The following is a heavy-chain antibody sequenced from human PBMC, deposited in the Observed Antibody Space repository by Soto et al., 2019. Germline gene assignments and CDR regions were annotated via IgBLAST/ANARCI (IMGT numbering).Heavy chain of an antibody. Sequence: PGGSLRLSCAASGFTFSSHGMHWVRQAPGKGLGWVAVIWYDGSNKYNADSVKGRFTISRDNSKNTLYLQMNSLRAEDTAVYYCARVGPGIAAAGSYYCYYYGMDVWGQGTTVTVCS. CDR1: GFTFSSHG. J-gene: IGHJ6*02. V-gene: IGHV3-33*01. CDR3: ARVGPGIAAAGSYYCYYYGMDV. D-gene: IGHD6-13*01. CDR2: IWYDGSNK.